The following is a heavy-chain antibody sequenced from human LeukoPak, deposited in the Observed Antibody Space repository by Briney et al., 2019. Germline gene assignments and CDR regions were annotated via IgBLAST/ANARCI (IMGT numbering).Heavy chain of an antibody. Sequence: SETLSLTCTVSGGSNSLYYWNWIGPPAGKGREWIGRIFTTGITNYKSSLKSRGPMSVDTSKNQFSLSLTSVTDADTAVYYCARESSGTYYNPLGYMDVWGKETTVTVSS. D-gene: IGHD3-10*01. CDR3: ARESSGTYYNPLGYMDV. CDR1: GGSNSLYY. V-gene: IGHV4-4*07. J-gene: IGHJ6*03. CDR2: IFTTGIT.